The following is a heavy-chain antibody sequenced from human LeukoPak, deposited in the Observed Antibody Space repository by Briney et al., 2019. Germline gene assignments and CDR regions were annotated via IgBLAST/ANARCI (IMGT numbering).Heavy chain of an antibody. Sequence: GGSLRLSCAASGFTFSNYAMSWVRQAPGKGLEWVSGITSDGTATTYADSVKGRFTISRDNAKNTLYLQMNSLRVEDTALYYCARGYNYANDFDSWGQGTLVSVSS. J-gene: IGHJ4*02. V-gene: IGHV3-74*01. CDR1: GFTFSNYA. CDR2: ITSDGTAT. D-gene: IGHD5-24*01. CDR3: ARGYNYANDFDS.